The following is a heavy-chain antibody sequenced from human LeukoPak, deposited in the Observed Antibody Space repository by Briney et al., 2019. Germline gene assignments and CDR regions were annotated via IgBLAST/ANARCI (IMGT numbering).Heavy chain of an antibody. J-gene: IGHJ5*01. CDR3: ARGKGPDYCSSTPCYKNNWFDS. D-gene: IGHD2-2*01. CDR2: INQSGFS. Sequence: SETLSRTGAGYGGSFSGYFWSWIPHPPGKGREWIGEINQSGFSDYNPTLRSRTSMSVDTSRTQFSLTLSSGTAADTAEYFCARGKGPDYCSSTPCYKNNWFDSWGQGTLVTVSS. CDR1: GGSFSGYF. V-gene: IGHV4-34*01.